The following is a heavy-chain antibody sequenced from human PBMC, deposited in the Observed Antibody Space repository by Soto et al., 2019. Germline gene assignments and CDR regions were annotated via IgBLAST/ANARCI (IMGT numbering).Heavy chain of an antibody. CDR1: GFTFSSYA. D-gene: IGHD2-15*01. Sequence: EVQLLESGGGLVQPGGSLRLSCAASGFTFSSYAMSWVRQAPGKGLEWVSAISGSGGSTYYADSVKGRFTISRDNSKNTLYLQMNSLRAADTAVYYCAKEAGWTYYYYYGMDVWGQGTTVTVSS. V-gene: IGHV3-23*01. CDR3: AKEAGWTYYYYYGMDV. CDR2: ISGSGGST. J-gene: IGHJ6*02.